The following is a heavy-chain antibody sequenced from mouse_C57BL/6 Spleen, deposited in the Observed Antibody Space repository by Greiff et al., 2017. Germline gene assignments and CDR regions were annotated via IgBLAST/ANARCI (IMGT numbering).Heavy chain of an antibody. CDR1: GFSLTSYG. V-gene: IGHV2-3*01. Sequence: QVQLKESGPGLVAPSQTLSITCTVSGFSLTSYGVSWVRQPPGKGLELLGVIWGDGSTNYHSALISKLSISKANSKSQVFLTLNRLQTDDTATYDCAKLKDYDYGSTYGYFDVWGTGTTVTVSS. CDR2: IWGDGST. J-gene: IGHJ1*03. D-gene: IGHD1-1*01. CDR3: AKLKDYDYGSTYGYFDV.